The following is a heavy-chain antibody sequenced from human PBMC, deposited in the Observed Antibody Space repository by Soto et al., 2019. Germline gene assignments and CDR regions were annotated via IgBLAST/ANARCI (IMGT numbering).Heavy chain of an antibody. CDR2: ISSSSSTI. J-gene: IGHJ4*02. CDR3: ATVYSSGLWWN. D-gene: IGHD6-25*01. CDR1: GFTFSSYS. V-gene: IGHV3-48*01. Sequence: GGSLRLSCAASGFTFSSYSMNWVRQAPGKGLEWVSYISSSSSTIYYADSVKGRFTISRDNAKNSLYLQMNSLRAEDTAVYYCATVYSSGLWWNWGQGTLVTVSS.